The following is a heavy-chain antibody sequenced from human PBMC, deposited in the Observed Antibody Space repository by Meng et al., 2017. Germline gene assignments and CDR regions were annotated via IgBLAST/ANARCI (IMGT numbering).Heavy chain of an antibody. CDR1: GFTFSSYS. V-gene: IGHV3-21*01. CDR2: ISSSSSYI. Sequence: GGSLRLSCAASGFTFSSYSMNWVRQAPGKGLEWVPSISSSSSYIYYADSVKGRFTISRDNAKNSLYLQMNSLRAEDTAVYYCARGANLYCSSTSCYAGDYWGQGTLVTVSS. J-gene: IGHJ4*02. D-gene: IGHD2-2*01. CDR3: ARGANLYCSSTSCYAGDY.